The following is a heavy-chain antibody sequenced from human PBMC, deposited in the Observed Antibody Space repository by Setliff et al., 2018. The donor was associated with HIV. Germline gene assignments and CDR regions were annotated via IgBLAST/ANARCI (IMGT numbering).Heavy chain of an antibody. D-gene: IGHD2-2*01. J-gene: IGHJ4*02. Sequence: GGSLRLPGAASGFTFSSYCVHWVRHTPGQGPMWVSRINTDGSDTSYADAVTGRFTISRDNAQDTLYLQMNSLRAADTAMSYSARWGRGSTSGFDYWGQGTQVTVSS. CDR3: ARWGRGSTSGFDY. V-gene: IGHV3-74*01. CDR1: GFTFSSYC. CDR2: INTDGSDT.